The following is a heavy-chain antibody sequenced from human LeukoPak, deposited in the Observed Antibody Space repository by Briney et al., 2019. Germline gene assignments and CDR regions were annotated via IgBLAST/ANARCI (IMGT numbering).Heavy chain of an antibody. J-gene: IGHJ4*02. V-gene: IGHV5-51*01. CDR3: ARLRPYYYDSSGYFDY. CDR2: IYPGDSDT. Sequence: GESLKISCKGSGYSFTSYWIGWMRQMPGKGLEWMGIIYPGDSDTRYSPSFQGQVTISADKSISTAYLQWSSLKASDTAMYYCARLRPYYYDSSGYFDYWGQGTLVTVSS. D-gene: IGHD3-22*01. CDR1: GYSFTSYW.